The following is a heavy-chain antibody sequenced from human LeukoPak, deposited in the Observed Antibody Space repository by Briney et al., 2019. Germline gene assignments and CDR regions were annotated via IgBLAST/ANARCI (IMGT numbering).Heavy chain of an antibody. J-gene: IGHJ3*02. V-gene: IGHV3-23*01. CDR1: GFTYSSYA. CDR2: ISVSGGSK. Sequence: GGSLRLSCTASGFTYSSYAMSWVRQAPGKGLEWVSGISVSGGSKYYAESVKGRFTISRDNSKNTLYLQMNNLRAEDTAVYYCARDGHPYFDFWSNYYYAFDIWGQGTLVTVSS. CDR3: ARDGHPYFDFWSNYYYAFDI. D-gene: IGHD3-3*01.